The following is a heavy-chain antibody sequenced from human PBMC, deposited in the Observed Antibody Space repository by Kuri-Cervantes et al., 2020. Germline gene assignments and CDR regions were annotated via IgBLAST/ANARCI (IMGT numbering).Heavy chain of an antibody. Sequence: SVKVSCKASGYTFTYRYLHWVRQAPGQALEWMGWITPFNGNTNYAQKFQDRVTITRDRSMSTAYMELRSLRSDDTAVYYCARNSQERPLRFLEWSSSYYYYYYMDVWGKGTTVTVSS. CDR2: ITPFNGNT. D-gene: IGHD3-3*01. V-gene: IGHV1-45*02. CDR3: ARNSQERPLRFLEWSSSYYYYYYMDV. J-gene: IGHJ6*03. CDR1: GYTFTYRY.